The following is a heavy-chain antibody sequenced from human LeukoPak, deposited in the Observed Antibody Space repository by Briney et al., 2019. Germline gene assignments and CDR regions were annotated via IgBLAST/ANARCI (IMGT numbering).Heavy chain of an antibody. J-gene: IGHJ4*02. Sequence: ASVKVSCKASGYTFTSYGISWVRQAPGQGLEWMGWISAYNGNTNYAQKLQGRVTMTTDTSTSTVYMELSSLRSEDTAVYYCARDWSTTGDFDYWGQGTLVTVSS. V-gene: IGHV1-18*01. CDR3: ARDWSTTGDFDY. CDR1: GYTFTSYG. CDR2: ISAYNGNT. D-gene: IGHD1-1*01.